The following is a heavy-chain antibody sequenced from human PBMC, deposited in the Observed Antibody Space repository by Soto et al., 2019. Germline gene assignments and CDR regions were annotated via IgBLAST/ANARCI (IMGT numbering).Heavy chain of an antibody. D-gene: IGHD2-2*01. Sequence: PGGSLRLSCAASGFTFSDYYMTWIRQAPGKGLEWVSYIDGITSYTNYADSVKGRFTISRDNAKNSLYLQRNSLRAEDTAVYYCAGVVGTKGYCSSTSCYGFDYWGQGTLVTVSS. V-gene: IGHV3-11*06. J-gene: IGHJ4*02. CDR3: AGVVGTKGYCSSTSCYGFDY. CDR2: IDGITSYT. CDR1: GFTFSDYY.